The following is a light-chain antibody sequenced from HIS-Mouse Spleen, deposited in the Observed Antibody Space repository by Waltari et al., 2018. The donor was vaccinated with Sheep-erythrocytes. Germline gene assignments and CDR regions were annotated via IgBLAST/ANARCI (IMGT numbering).Light chain of an antibody. CDR1: SSDVGSYNL. CDR2: EGS. CDR3: CSSSSPRTPWV. V-gene: IGLV2-23*01. J-gene: IGLJ3*02. Sequence: QSALTQPASVSGSPGQSITIPCPGTSSDVGSYNLVSWYQQHPGKAPKLMIYEGSKRPSGFSPRFSGSKSGHTASLTISGLPACAFSSCSSCSSSSPRTPWVFGGGTKL.